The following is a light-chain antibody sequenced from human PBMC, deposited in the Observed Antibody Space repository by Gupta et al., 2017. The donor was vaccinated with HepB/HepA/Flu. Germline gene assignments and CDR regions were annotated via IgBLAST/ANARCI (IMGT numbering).Light chain of an antibody. Sequence: SYELTQQPSVSVSLGQMARSTCSGEALPKKYAYWYQQKPGQFPLLVIYNDSETPSGVPERFSGSSSVTIVALTISGVQAADEADYYCLSAYSSGTRGVFGGGTKLTVL. CDR1: ALPKKY. J-gene: IGLJ3*02. CDR2: NDS. CDR3: LSAYSSGTRGV. V-gene: IGLV3-16*01.